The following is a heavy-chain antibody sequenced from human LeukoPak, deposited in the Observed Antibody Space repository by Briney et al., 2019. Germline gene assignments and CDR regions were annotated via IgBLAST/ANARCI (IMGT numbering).Heavy chain of an antibody. CDR2: IPYDGTNK. Sequence: PGGSLRLSCTASGLTFINHGMHWVRQAPGKGLEWVAFIPYDGTNKYYADSVKGRFTISRDNSNNMLSLQMSSLRAEDTALYYCVNGCDSRGYFCYFDYWGQGALVTVSP. CDR1: GLTFINHG. D-gene: IGHD3-22*01. CDR3: VNGCDSRGYFCYFDY. V-gene: IGHV3-30*02. J-gene: IGHJ4*02.